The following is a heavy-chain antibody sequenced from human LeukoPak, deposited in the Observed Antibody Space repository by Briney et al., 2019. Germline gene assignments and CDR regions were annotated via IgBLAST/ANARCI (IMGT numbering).Heavy chain of an antibody. J-gene: IGHJ4*02. Sequence: PGGSLRLSCAASGFTFSSYAMSSGRQAPGKGLEWVSAISGSDGSTYYADSVKGRFTISRDNSKKTLYLQMNSLRAEDTAVYYCAKGYSSGWYSTFDYWGQGTLVTVSS. CDR2: ISGSDGST. CDR1: GFTFSSYA. V-gene: IGHV3-23*01. D-gene: IGHD6-19*01. CDR3: AKGYSSGWYSTFDY.